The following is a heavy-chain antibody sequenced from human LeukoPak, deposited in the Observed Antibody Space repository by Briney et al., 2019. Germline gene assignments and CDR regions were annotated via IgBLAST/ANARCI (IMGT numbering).Heavy chain of an antibody. CDR2: ISYDRSNK. CDR3: ARDKASMGDAFDI. Sequence: GGSLRLSCAASGFTFSSYAMHGVRQARGKGVEGVVVISYDRSNKSYAYSVKGRSTFSIDNSKNTLYLQMNSLSAEDTAVYYCARDKASMGDAFDIWGQGTMVTVSS. V-gene: IGHV3-30*14. J-gene: IGHJ3*02. D-gene: IGHD6-6*01. CDR1: GFTFSSYA.